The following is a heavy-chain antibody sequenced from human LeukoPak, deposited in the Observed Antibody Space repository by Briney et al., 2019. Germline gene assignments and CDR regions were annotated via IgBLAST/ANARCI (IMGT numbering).Heavy chain of an antibody. Sequence: GGSLRLSCSASGFTFSSYAMHWVRQAPGKGLEYVSAISSNGGSTYYADSVKGRFTISRDNSKNTLYLQMSSLRVEDTAVYYCVKAGYDFWSGYSFDYWGQGTLVTVSS. J-gene: IGHJ4*02. CDR3: VKAGYDFWSGYSFDY. D-gene: IGHD3-3*01. CDR2: ISSNGGST. CDR1: GFTFSSYA. V-gene: IGHV3-64D*06.